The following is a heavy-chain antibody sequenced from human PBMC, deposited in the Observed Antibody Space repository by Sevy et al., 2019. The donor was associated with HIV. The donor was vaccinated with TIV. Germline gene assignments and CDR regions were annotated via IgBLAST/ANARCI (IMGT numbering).Heavy chain of an antibody. Sequence: GGSPRLSCAASGLTFSNAWINWVRQAPGKGLEWVGRIKSKANGGTSDYAAPVKGRFTISRDDSKNTLSLQMNSLKTEDTDVYYCTAEIDWNYFDYWGRGTLVTVSS. V-gene: IGHV3-15*07. CDR2: IKSKANGGTS. CDR1: GLTFSNAW. D-gene: IGHD1-1*01. CDR3: TAEIDWNYFDY. J-gene: IGHJ4*02.